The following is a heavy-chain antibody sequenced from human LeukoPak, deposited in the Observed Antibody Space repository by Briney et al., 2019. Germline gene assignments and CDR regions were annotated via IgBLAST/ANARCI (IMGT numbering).Heavy chain of an antibody. CDR3: AASYSSSWTRFDY. D-gene: IGHD6-13*01. V-gene: IGHV3-11*06. CDR1: GFTFSDYY. J-gene: IGHJ4*02. Sequence: GGSLRLSCAASGFTFSDYYMSWIRQAPGKGLEWVSSISSSSSYIYYADSVKGRFTISRDNAKNSLYLQMNSLRAEDTAVYYCAASYSSSWTRFDYWGQGTLVTVSS. CDR2: ISSSSSYI.